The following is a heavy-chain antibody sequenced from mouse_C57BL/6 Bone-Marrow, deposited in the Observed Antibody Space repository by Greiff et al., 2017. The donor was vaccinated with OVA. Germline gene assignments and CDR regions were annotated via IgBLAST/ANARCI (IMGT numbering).Heavy chain of an antibody. CDR2: ISGGGGNT. V-gene: IGHV5-9*01. Sequence: EVQLQESGGGLVKPGGSLKLSCAASGFTFSSYTMSWVRQTPEKRLEWVATISGGGGNTYYPDSVKGRFTISRDNAKNTLYLQMSSLRSEDTALYYCARRITPFDYWGQGTTLTVSS. J-gene: IGHJ2*01. D-gene: IGHD1-1*01. CDR1: GFTFSSYT. CDR3: ARRITPFDY.